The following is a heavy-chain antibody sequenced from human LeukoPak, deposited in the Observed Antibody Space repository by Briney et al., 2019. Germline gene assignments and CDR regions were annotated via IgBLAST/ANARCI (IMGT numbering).Heavy chain of an antibody. Sequence: SRKVSCKASGYTFTAYYMHWVRQAPGQGREWMGIINPSGGSTTYAQKFQGRVTMTGDTSTSTVYMERSRLTSEDAAVYYCARDGDTTVVTPGYWGQGTLVTVSS. CDR2: INPSGGST. J-gene: IGHJ4*02. CDR1: GYTFTAYY. D-gene: IGHD4-23*01. CDR3: ARDGDTTVVTPGY. V-gene: IGHV1-46*01.